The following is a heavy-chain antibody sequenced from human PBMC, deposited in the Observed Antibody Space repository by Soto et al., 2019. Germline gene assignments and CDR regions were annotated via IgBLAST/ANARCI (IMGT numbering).Heavy chain of an antibody. CDR1: GFIFSDYE. J-gene: IGHJ3*01. CDR2: ISDGGTTI. CDR3: VKEYCTGGTCFDAFDL. V-gene: IGHV3-48*03. Sequence: EAELVESGGGLVQPGGSLTLSCAASGFIFSDYEVDWVRQAPGRGPEWISYISDGGTTIYYAASVKGRFTISRDDAKKSLYLHMNTLRVADTAIYFCVKEYCTGGTCFDAFDLWGQGTVVTVSS. D-gene: IGHD2-8*02.